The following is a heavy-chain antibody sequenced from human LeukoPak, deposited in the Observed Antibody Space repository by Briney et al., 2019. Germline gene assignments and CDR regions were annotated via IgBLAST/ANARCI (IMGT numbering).Heavy chain of an antibody. Sequence: GGYLRLSCAASGFNFKSYTMNWVRQPPGKGLEWVSFISSTSSYIYYADAVRGRFTISRDNANNSLYLQMNSLTVEDTAVYYCVRAHYDYGDALDFWGQGSLVTVSS. CDR1: GFNFKSYT. CDR2: ISSTSSYI. CDR3: VRAHYDYGDALDF. V-gene: IGHV3-21*01. D-gene: IGHD4/OR15-4a*01. J-gene: IGHJ4*02.